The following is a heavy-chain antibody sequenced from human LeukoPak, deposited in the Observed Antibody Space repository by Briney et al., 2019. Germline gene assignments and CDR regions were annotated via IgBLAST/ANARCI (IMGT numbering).Heavy chain of an antibody. V-gene: IGHV3-30*03. Sequence: GRSLRLSCAASGFTFSSYGMHWVRQAPGKGLEWVAVISYDGRNKYYADSVKGRFTVSRDNSKNTLYLQVNSLTAEDTAVYYCARGNSDAFDIWAKGQWSPSLQ. CDR2: ISYDGRNK. J-gene: IGHJ3*02. CDR3: ARGNSDAFDI. D-gene: IGHD4-23*01. CDR1: GFTFSSYG.